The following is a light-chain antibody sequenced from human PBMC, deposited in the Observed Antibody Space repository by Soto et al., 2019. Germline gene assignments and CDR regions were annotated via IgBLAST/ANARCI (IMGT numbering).Light chain of an antibody. CDR1: QSVRSDY. J-gene: IGKJ1*01. CDR2: GAS. Sequence: EIVLTQSPGTLSLSPGERATLSCRASQSVRSDYLAWYQQKPGQAPRLHIYGASTRATGIPDRFTGSGSGTDFTLTISRLEPEDFAAYYCQQYGSSPRTFGQGTKVDIK. CDR3: QQYGSSPRT. V-gene: IGKV3-20*01.